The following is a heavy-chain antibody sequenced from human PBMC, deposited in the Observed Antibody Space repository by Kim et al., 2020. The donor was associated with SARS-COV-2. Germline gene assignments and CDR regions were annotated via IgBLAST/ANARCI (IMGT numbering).Heavy chain of an antibody. CDR1: GYTFSNYY. V-gene: IGHV1-46*01. D-gene: IGHD2-15*01. Sequence: ASVKVSCKASGYTFSNYYMHWVRQAPGQGLEWMGIINLGGGATNYAQKFQGRVIMTRDTSTSTVYMELSSLRSADTAVYYCAREANSCDYWGQGTLVTVS. J-gene: IGHJ4*01. CDR3: AREANSCDY. CDR2: INLGGGAT.